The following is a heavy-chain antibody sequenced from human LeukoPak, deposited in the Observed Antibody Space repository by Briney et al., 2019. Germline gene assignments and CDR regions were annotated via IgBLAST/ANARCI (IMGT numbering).Heavy chain of an antibody. CDR1: GYTYTSYG. Sequence: PGASVNVSCRASGYTYTSYGISWVRQAPGQGLEWMGWISAYNGNTNYAQKLEGRVTMTRDTSTSTAYMELRSLRSDDTAVYYCARGGGEDIVVVPAATNWLDPWGPGTLVTVSS. D-gene: IGHD2-2*01. CDR3: ARGGGEDIVVVPAATNWLDP. J-gene: IGHJ5*02. CDR2: ISAYNGNT. V-gene: IGHV1-18*01.